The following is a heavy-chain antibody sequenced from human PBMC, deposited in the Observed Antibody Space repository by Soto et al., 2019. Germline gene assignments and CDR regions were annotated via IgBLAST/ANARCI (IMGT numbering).Heavy chain of an antibody. Sequence: PGESLKISCVTPGFTFSDYGFHWVRQAPGKGLDWVAMLSFDGNKINYEEADKGKFPISRDPANTKLYLQMTSIRVKDEAVSYCGREFEDFGNCKFYYGLSIWGQGTMVTVSS. V-gene: IGHV3-33*01. CDR3: GREFEDFGNCKFYYGLSI. CDR2: LSFDGNKI. D-gene: IGHD3-3*01. J-gene: IGHJ3*02. CDR1: GFTFSDYG.